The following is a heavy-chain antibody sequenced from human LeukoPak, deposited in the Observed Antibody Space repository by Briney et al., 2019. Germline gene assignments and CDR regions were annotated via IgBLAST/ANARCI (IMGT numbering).Heavy chain of an antibody. CDR3: ARDCSGGSCYGRHY. J-gene: IGHJ4*02. D-gene: IGHD2-15*01. CDR2: ISYDGSNR. Sequence: GGSLRLSCAASGFTFSSYAMHWVRQAPGKGLEWVAVISYDGSNRYYADSVKGRFTISRDNAKNSLYLQMNSLRAEDTAVYYCARDCSGGSCYGRHYWGQGTLVTVSS. CDR1: GFTFSSYA. V-gene: IGHV3-30-3*01.